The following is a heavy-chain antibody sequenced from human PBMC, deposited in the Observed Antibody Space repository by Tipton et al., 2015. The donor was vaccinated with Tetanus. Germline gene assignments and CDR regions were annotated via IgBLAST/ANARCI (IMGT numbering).Heavy chain of an antibody. D-gene: IGHD4-17*01. CDR3: ARGQGGDAAYFDY. Sequence: TLSLTCAVYGGSFSGYYWSWIRQPPGKGLEWIGEINHSGSTNYNPSLKSRVTISVDTSKNQFSLKLSSVTAADTAVYYCARGQGGDAAYFDYWGQGTLVTVSS. CDR1: GGSFSGYY. J-gene: IGHJ4*02. CDR2: INHSGST. V-gene: IGHV4-34*01.